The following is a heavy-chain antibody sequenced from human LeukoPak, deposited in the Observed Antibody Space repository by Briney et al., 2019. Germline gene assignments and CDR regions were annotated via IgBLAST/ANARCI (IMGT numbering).Heavy chain of an antibody. V-gene: IGHV4-34*01. D-gene: IGHD6-19*01. Sequence: SETLSLTCAVYGGSFSGYYWSWIRQPPGKGLEWIGEINHSGSTNYNPSLKSRVTISVDTSKNQFSLKLSSVTAADTAVYYCARKQWLVLDYWGQGTLVTVSS. CDR2: INHSGST. CDR3: ARKQWLVLDY. J-gene: IGHJ4*02. CDR1: GGSFSGYY.